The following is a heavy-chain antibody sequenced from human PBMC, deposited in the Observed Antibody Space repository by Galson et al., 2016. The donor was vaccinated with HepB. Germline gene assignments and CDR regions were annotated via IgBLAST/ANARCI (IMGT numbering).Heavy chain of an antibody. J-gene: IGHJ4*02. CDR2: IRYDGGHK. CDR3: ARDREYNSLSGCYPLKFFDY. Sequence: SLRLSCAASGFTFSSYGMHWVRQVPGKGLEWVAVIRYDGGHKFYLDSVKGRFTISRDNSKSTLYLQMNSLRAEDTAVYYCARDREYNSLSGCYPLKFFDYWGQGTLVTVSS. V-gene: IGHV3-33*01. D-gene: IGHD3-3*01. CDR1: GFTFSSYG.